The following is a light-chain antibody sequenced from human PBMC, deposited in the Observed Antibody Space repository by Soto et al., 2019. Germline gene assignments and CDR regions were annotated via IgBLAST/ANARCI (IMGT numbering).Light chain of an antibody. Sequence: IVMTQSPATLSVSPGERATLSCRASQSVSSNLAWYQQKPGQAPWLLIYGASTRATGIPARFSGSGSGTEFTLTISSLQSEDFAVYYCQHYNNWPRTFGQGTKVEFK. J-gene: IGKJ1*01. CDR2: GAS. V-gene: IGKV3-15*01. CDR1: QSVSSN. CDR3: QHYNNWPRT.